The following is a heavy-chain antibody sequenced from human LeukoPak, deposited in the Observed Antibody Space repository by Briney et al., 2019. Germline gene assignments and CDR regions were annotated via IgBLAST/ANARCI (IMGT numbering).Heavy chain of an antibody. Sequence: PSETLSLTCAVYGGSFSGYYWSWIRRPPGKGLEWIGEINHSGSTNYNPSLKSRVTISVDTSKNQFSLKLSSVTAADTAVYYCARTPEMATIALDYWGQGTLVTVSS. CDR2: INHSGST. J-gene: IGHJ4*02. V-gene: IGHV4-34*01. D-gene: IGHD5-24*01. CDR3: ARTPEMATIALDY. CDR1: GGSFSGYY.